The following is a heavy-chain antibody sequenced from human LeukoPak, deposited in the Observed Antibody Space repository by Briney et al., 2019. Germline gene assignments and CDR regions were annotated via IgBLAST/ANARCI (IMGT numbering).Heavy chain of an antibody. J-gene: IGHJ4*02. CDR2: INHSGTT. CDR1: GGSFNGYY. V-gene: IGHV4-34*01. CDR3: ARRSAPIYCSYASCYEIDY. D-gene: IGHD2-2*01. Sequence: SETLSRTCAGYGGSFNGYYWSWIRQPPGKGLEWRGEINHSGTTNYNPSLESPLTISVDTSKNQFSLKLSSVAAADTAVYYRARRSAPIYCSYASCYEIDYWGQGTLVTVSS.